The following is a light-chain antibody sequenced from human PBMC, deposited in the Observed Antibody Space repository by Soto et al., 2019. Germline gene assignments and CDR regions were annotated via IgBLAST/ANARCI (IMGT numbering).Light chain of an antibody. V-gene: IGKV3D-15*01. J-gene: IGKJ2*01. CDR3: QQYNNWRT. CDR1: QSVSSN. Sequence: EIVMTQSPATLSVSPGERATLSCRASQSVSSNLAWYQQKPGQAPRLLIYGPSIRATGIPARFSGSGSGTEFTLTISSLQSEDFAVYYCQQYNNWRTFGQGTKLEIK. CDR2: GPS.